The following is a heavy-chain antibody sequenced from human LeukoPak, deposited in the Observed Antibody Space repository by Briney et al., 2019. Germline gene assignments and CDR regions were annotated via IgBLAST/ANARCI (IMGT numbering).Heavy chain of an antibody. Sequence: GGSLRLSCAASGFTFSSYGMHWVRQAPGKGLEWVAVISYDGSNKYYADSVKGRFTISRDNSKNTLYLQMNSLRAEDTAVYYCAKWASSGWKGLLYTWGQGTLVTVSS. J-gene: IGHJ5*02. CDR3: AKWASSGWKGLLYT. CDR2: ISYDGSNK. D-gene: IGHD6-19*01. CDR1: GFTFSSYG. V-gene: IGHV3-30*18.